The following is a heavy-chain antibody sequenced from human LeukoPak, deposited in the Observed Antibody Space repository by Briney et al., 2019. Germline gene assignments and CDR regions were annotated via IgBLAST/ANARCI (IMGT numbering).Heavy chain of an antibody. J-gene: IGHJ4*02. V-gene: IGHV4-39*01. Sequence: SETLSLTCTVSGGSISGTSYYWGWVRQSPGKGLEWIGSIYYSGSVYYNPSLKSRVTKSVDTSKSQFSLSLSSVTAADTAIYYCVRHRYDYGENYLDSWGQGILVSVSS. CDR2: IYYSGSV. CDR1: GGSISGTSYY. D-gene: IGHD4-17*01. CDR3: VRHRYDYGENYLDS.